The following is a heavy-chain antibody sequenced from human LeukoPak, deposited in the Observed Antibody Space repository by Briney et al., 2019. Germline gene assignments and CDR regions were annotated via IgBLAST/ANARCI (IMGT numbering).Heavy chain of an antibody. Sequence: GGSLRLSCAASGFTFSSYWMSWVRQAPGKGLEWVAVISYDGSNKYYADSVKGRFTISRDNSKNTLYLQMNSLRAEDTAVYYCARAGGIAAAGTDGAFDIWGQGTMVTVSS. J-gene: IGHJ3*02. V-gene: IGHV3-30*01. CDR2: ISYDGSNK. CDR1: GFTFSSYW. CDR3: ARAGGIAAAGTDGAFDI. D-gene: IGHD6-13*01.